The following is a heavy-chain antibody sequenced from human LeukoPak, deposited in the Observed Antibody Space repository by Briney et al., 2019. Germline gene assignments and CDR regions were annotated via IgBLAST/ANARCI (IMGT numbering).Heavy chain of an antibody. J-gene: IGHJ3*02. Sequence: ASVKVSCKASGYTFTGYYMHWVRQAPGQGLEWIGRINPNSGGTNYAQKFQGRVTMTRDTSISTAYMELSRLRSDDTAVYYCAREGVQNDAFDIWGQGTMVTVSS. V-gene: IGHV1-2*06. CDR1: GYTFTGYY. CDR2: INPNSGGT. CDR3: AREGVQNDAFDI. D-gene: IGHD1-1*01.